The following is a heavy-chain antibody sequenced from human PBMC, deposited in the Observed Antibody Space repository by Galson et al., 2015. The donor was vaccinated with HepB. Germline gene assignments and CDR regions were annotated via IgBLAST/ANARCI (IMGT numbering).Heavy chain of an antibody. CDR1: GFSFSSYG. V-gene: IGHV3-33*01. J-gene: IGHJ5*02. CDR2: IWNDGSNK. Sequence: SLRLSCATSGFSFSSYGMHWVRQAPGKGLEWVANIWNDGSNKNYADSVKGRFTVSRDTSASTAYMELSSLRSEDTAVYYCARDVGWSPVRERTFDPWGQGTLVTVSS. D-gene: IGHD2-15*01. CDR3: ARDVGWSPVRERTFDP.